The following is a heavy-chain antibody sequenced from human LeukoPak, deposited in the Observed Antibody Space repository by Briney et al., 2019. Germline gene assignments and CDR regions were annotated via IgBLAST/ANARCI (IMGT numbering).Heavy chain of an antibody. CDR1: GYTFTSYG. J-gene: IGHJ6*02. CDR3: ARDGAPQQLAGGMDV. Sequence: GASVKVSCKASGYTFTSYGISWVRQAPGQGLEWMGWISAYNGNTNYAQKLQGSVTMTTDTSTSTAYMEPRSLRSDDTAVYYCARDGAPQQLAGGMDVWGQGTTVTVSS. V-gene: IGHV1-18*01. CDR2: ISAYNGNT. D-gene: IGHD6-13*01.